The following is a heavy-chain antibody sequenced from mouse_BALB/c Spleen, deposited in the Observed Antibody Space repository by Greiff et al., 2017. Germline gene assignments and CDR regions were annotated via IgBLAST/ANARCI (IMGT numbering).Heavy chain of an antibody. Sequence: EVQLVESGAELVKPGASVKLSCTASGFNIKDTYMHWVKQRPEQGLEWIGRIDPANGNTKYDPKFQGKATITADTSSNTAYLQLSSLTSEDTAVYYCARELLRLTWFAYWGQGTLVTVSA. CDR3: ARELLRLTWFAY. CDR1: GFNIKDTY. V-gene: IGHV14-3*02. CDR2: IDPANGNT. J-gene: IGHJ3*01. D-gene: IGHD1-2*01.